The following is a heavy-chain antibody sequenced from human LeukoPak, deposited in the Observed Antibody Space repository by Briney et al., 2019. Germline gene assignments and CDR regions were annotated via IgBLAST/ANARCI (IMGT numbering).Heavy chain of an antibody. V-gene: IGHV3-9*01. D-gene: IGHD1-26*01. J-gene: IGHJ3*02. CDR3: AKDIGYSGSSHAFDI. CDR1: GFTFDDYA. Sequence: PGGSLRLSCAASGFTFDDYAMHWVRQAPGKGLEWVSGISWNSGSIGYADSVKGRFTISRDNAKNSLYLQMNSLRAEDTALYYCAKDIGYSGSSHAFDIWGQGTMVTVSS. CDR2: ISWNSGSI.